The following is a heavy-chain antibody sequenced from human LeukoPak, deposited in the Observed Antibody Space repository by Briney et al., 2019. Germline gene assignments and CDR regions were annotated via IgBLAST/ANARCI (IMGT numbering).Heavy chain of an antibody. CDR1: GFTFIDYD. V-gene: IGHV3-13*01. CDR3: ARGGIQVSGIDEFDY. CDR2: IGIRGDT. J-gene: IGHJ4*02. Sequence: GGSLRLSCAASGFTFIDYDMHWVRQVIGKGLGWVSAIGIRGDTHYSGSVKGRFTISRENAESSLYLQMNSLRAEDTAVYYRARGGIQVSGIDEFDYWGQGTLVTVSS. D-gene: IGHD6-19*01.